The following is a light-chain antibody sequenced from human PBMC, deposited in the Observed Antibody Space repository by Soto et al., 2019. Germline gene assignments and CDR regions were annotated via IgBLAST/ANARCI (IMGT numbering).Light chain of an antibody. CDR2: GAS. Sequence: DIVLTQSPGTLSLSPGERASLSCRASQIISSNYLAWYQQKPGQAPRLLIYGASSRATGIPDRFSGSGSGTDFTLTISRLEPEDFAVYYCQQYVTSFFTFGPGTKVDIK. CDR1: QIISSNY. J-gene: IGKJ3*01. CDR3: QQYVTSFFT. V-gene: IGKV3-20*01.